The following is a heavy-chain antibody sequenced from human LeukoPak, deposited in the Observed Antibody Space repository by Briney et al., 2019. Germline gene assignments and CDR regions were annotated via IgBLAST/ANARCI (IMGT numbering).Heavy chain of an antibody. D-gene: IGHD3-22*01. J-gene: IGHJ4*02. CDR3: AKGHYYDSSGYYYDAVDY. CDR1: GFTFSSYA. CDR2: ISYDGSNK. Sequence: PGGSLRLSCAASGFTFSSYAMHWVRQAPGKGLEWVAVISYDGSNKYYADSVKGRFTISRDNSKNTLYLQMNSLRAEDTAVYYCAKGHYYDSSGYYYDAVDYWGQGTLVTVSS. V-gene: IGHV3-30*04.